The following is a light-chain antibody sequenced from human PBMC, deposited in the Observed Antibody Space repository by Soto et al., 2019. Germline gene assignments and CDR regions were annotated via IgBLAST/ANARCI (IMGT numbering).Light chain of an antibody. CDR3: ASWDDSLNGWV. CDR2: NDD. V-gene: IGLV1-36*01. CDR1: SSNIGNNA. Sequence: QSVLTQAPSVSEAPRQRVTISCSGSSSNIGNNAVNWYQHFPGEAPKLLIYNDDLLPSGVSDRFSGSKSGTTASLAIRGLQSEDEADYYCASWDDSLNGWVFGGGTKVTVL. J-gene: IGLJ3*02.